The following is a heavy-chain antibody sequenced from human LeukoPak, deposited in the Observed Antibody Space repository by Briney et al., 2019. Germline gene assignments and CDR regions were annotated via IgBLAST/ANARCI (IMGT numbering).Heavy chain of an antibody. CDR2: INSSRSYI. CDR1: RFTFSSYS. J-gene: IGHJ5*02. CDR3: ARELAGYTVVAATFRVYAGVSWFDL. Sequence: GGSLRLSCAASRFTFSSYSMNWVRQAPGKGLEWVSSINSSRSYIYYADSVKGRSTIPSDNAKNSLYLQMNRLTAEDTAVYYGARELAGYTVVAATFRVYAGVSWFDLWGQGTLVTVSS. D-gene: IGHD2-15*01. V-gene: IGHV3-21*01.